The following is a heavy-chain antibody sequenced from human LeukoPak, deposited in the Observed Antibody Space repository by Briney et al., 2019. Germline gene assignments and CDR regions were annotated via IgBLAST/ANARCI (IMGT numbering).Heavy chain of an antibody. V-gene: IGHV3-43*01. Sequence: HPGGSLRLSCAASGFTFDDYTMHWVRQAPGKGLEWVSLISWDGGSTYYADSVKGRFTISRDNSKNTLYLQMNSLRAEDTAVYYCARAGGYSYGCFDYWGQGTLVTVSS. D-gene: IGHD5-18*01. CDR1: GFTFDDYT. CDR3: ARAGGYSYGCFDY. J-gene: IGHJ4*02. CDR2: ISWDGGST.